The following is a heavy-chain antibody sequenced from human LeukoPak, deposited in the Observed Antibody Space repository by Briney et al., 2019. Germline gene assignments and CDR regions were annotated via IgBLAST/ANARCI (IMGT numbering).Heavy chain of an antibody. D-gene: IGHD1-26*01. CDR3: VRLDSAYYFDY. V-gene: IGHV5-51*01. J-gene: IGHJ4*02. Sequence: GESWKISCKGSGYSFTNYWIGWVRQMPGKGLEWMGIIYPGDSDTRYSPSFQGQVTISADKSISTAYLQWSSLKASDIALYYCVRLDSAYYFDYWGRGTLVTVSS. CDR2: IYPGDSDT. CDR1: GYSFTNYW.